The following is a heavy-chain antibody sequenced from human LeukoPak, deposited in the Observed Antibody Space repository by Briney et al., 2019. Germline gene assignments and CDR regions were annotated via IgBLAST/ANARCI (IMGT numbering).Heavy chain of an antibody. D-gene: IGHD5-18*01. CDR1: GFTFDDYA. V-gene: IGHV3-9*01. Sequence: SGGSLRLSCAASGFTFDDYAMHWVRQAPGKGLEWVSGISWNSGSIGYADSVKGRFTISRDNAKNSLYLQMNSLRAEDTALYYCAKDMIVGRGYSYGLFDYWGQGTLVTVSS. CDR2: ISWNSGSI. J-gene: IGHJ4*02. CDR3: AKDMIVGRGYSYGLFDY.